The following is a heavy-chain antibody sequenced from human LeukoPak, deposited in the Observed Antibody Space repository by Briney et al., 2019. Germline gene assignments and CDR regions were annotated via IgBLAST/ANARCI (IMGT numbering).Heavy chain of an antibody. CDR3: AKEGTAVADY. D-gene: IGHD6-19*01. CDR1: GFTFSSYG. CDR2: ISYDGSNK. V-gene: IGHV3-30*18. J-gene: IGHJ4*02. Sequence: PGGSLRLSCAASGFTFSSYGMHWVRQAPGKGLEWVAVISYDGSNKYYADSVKGRFTISRDNSKNTLYLQMNSLRAEDTAVYYCAKEGTAVADYWGQGTLVIVSS.